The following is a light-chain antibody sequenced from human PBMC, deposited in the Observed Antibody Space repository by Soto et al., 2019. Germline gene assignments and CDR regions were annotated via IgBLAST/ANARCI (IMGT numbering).Light chain of an antibody. CDR1: QSVSSN. CDR2: VAS. Sequence: EIVMTQSPATLSVSPGERATLSCRASQSVSSNLAWYQQKPGQVPRLLIYVASTRATGIPARFSGSGSGTEFTLTISSLQYEYFAVYYCQQYNKWPQTFGQGTKVEIK. CDR3: QQYNKWPQT. J-gene: IGKJ1*01. V-gene: IGKV3-15*01.